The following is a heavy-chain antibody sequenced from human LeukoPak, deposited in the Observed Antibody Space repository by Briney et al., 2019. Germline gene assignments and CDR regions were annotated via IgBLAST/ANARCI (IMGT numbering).Heavy chain of an antibody. J-gene: IGHJ4*02. V-gene: IGHV3-49*03. D-gene: IGHD3-22*01. CDR2: IRNKAYGVTT. Sequence: PGGSLRVSCTASGFTFGDYVKSWLRQAPGKGLEWVGFIRNKAYGVTTEYAASVKGRFTISRDDSKSIAYLQMNNLKTEDTAVYYCTRDTGYYDSSGSYYTQPNHYWGQGTLVTVSS. CDR3: TRDTGYYDSSGSYYTQPNHY. CDR1: GFTFGDYV.